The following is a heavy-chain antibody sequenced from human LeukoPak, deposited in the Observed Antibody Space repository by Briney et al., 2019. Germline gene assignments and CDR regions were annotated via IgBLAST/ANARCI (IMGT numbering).Heavy chain of an antibody. V-gene: IGHV4-34*01. J-gene: IGHJ3*02. Sequence: PSETLSLTCAVYGGSFSGYYWSWIRQPPGKGLEWIGEINHSGSTNYNPSLKSRVTISVDTSKNQFSLKLSSVTAADTAVYYCAREGILTGYAFDIWGQGTMVTVSS. CDR3: AREGILTGYAFDI. CDR2: INHSGST. D-gene: IGHD3-9*01. CDR1: GGSFSGYY.